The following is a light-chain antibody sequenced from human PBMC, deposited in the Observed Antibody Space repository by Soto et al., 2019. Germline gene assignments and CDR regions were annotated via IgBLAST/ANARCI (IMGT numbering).Light chain of an antibody. V-gene: IGKV1-5*03. CDR3: QHYNSYSEA. CDR2: KAS. CDR1: QTIISW. J-gene: IGKJ1*01. Sequence: DIQMTQSPSTLSGSVGDRVTITCRASQTIISWLAWYQQKPGKAPKLLIYKASTLKSGVPSRFSGSGSGTEFTLTISSLQPDDFATYYCQHYNSYSEAFGQGTQVDIK.